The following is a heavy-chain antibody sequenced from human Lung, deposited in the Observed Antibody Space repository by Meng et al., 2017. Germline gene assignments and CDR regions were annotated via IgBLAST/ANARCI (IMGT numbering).Heavy chain of an antibody. J-gene: IGHJ4*02. CDR3: ARGDYCGGDCYWFDY. V-gene: IGHV1-3*01. Sequence: YGAVVRKPGPSMKVYYKASGYTFTSYSMHWVRQAPGQRLEWMGWINAGNGNTKYSQKFQGRVTITRDTSASTAYMELSSLRSEDTAVYYCARGDYCGGDCYWFDYWGQGTLVTVSS. CDR2: INAGNGNT. D-gene: IGHD2-21*02. CDR1: GYTFTSYS.